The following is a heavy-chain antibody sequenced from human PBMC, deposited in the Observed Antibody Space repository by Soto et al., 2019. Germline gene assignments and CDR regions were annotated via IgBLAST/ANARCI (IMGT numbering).Heavy chain of an antibody. J-gene: IGHJ4*02. CDR2: IYSGGST. CDR3: ARGRCSSTSCPIDY. Sequence: GSLSLSCAASGFTVSSNYMSWVRQAPGKGLEWVSVIYSGGSTYYADSVKGRFTISRDNSKNTLYLQMNSLRAEDTAVYYCARGRCSSTSCPIDYWGQGTLVTVSS. V-gene: IGHV3-66*01. CDR1: GFTVSSNY. D-gene: IGHD2-2*01.